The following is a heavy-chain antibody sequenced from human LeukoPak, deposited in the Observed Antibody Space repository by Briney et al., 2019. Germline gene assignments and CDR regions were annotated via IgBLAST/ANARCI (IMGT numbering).Heavy chain of an antibody. D-gene: IGHD1-26*01. Sequence: PGESLRLSCAASGFTFDDYAMHWVRQAPGKGLEWVSGISWNSGSIGYADSVKGRFTISRDNAKNSLYLQMNSLRAEDTALYYCAKDIGVFGSYYPAPLRYGMDVWGQGTTVTVSS. J-gene: IGHJ6*02. CDR3: AKDIGVFGSYYPAPLRYGMDV. CDR1: GFTFDDYA. CDR2: ISWNSGSI. V-gene: IGHV3-9*01.